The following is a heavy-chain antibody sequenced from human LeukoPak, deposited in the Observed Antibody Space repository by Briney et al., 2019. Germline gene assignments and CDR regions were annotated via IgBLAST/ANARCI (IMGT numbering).Heavy chain of an antibody. V-gene: IGHV3-23*01. CDR2: ISGSGGST. CDR1: EFTFSSYG. CDR3: AKDQGYSGYGPGDS. D-gene: IGHD5-12*01. Sequence: GRSLRLSCAASEFTFSSYGMHWVRQAPGKGLEWVSGISGSGGSTYYADSVKGRFTVSRDNSKNTLYLQVNSLRAEDTAVYYCAKDQGYSGYGPGDSWGQGTLVTVSS. J-gene: IGHJ4*02.